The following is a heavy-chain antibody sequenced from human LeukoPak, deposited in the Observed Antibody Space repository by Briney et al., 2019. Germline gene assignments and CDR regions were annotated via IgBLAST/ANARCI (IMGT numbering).Heavy chain of an antibody. V-gene: IGHV1-8*01. CDR3: VRTPPNWGFDY. J-gene: IGHJ4*02. CDR2: MSPNSGDT. CDR1: GYTFTSHD. D-gene: IGHD7-27*01. Sequence: ASVKVSCTASGYTFTSHDINWVRQATGQGLEWMGWMSPNSGDTGYAQKFQGRVTMTSDSSISTAYMELSSLRSEDTAIYYCVRTPPNWGFDYWGQGTLVTVSS.